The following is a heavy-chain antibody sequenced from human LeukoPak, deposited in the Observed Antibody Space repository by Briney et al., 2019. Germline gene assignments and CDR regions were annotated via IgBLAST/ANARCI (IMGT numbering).Heavy chain of an antibody. CDR3: AKDSYYDSSGQGYFDY. CDR2: ISWNSGSI. D-gene: IGHD3-22*01. CDR1: GFTFDDYA. V-gene: IGHV3-9*01. Sequence: GGSLRLSCAASGFTFDDYAMHWVRQAPGKGLEWVSGISWNSGSIGYADSVKGRFTISRDNAKNSLYLQMNSLRAEDTALYYCAKDSYYDSSGQGYFDYWGQGTLVTVS. J-gene: IGHJ4*02.